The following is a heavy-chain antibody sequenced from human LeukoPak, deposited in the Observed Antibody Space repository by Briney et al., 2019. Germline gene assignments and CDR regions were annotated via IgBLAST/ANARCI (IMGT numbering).Heavy chain of an antibody. CDR1: GASINSGAYS. V-gene: IGHV4-31*11. D-gene: IGHD2-2*02. CDR2: ISYTGTT. J-gene: IGHJ4*02. Sequence: SETLSLTCAVSGASINSGAYSWTWIRQRPGEGLEFIGNISYTGTTYFNPSLKSRVAFSVDTSKSHFSLRLTSVTAADTAFYYCARLTPLYGLDYWGQGILVTVSS. CDR3: ARLTPLYGLDY.